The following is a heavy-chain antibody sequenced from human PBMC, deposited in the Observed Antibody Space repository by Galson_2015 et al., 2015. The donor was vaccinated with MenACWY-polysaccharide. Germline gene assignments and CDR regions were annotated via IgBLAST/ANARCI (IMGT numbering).Heavy chain of an antibody. CDR3: VRGVFFDYDSSGYPPPLDY. CDR2: IKQDGSEK. CDR1: GFTFSSYW. V-gene: IGHV3-7*01. D-gene: IGHD3-22*01. J-gene: IGHJ4*02. Sequence: SLRLSCAASGFTFSSYWMSWVRQAPGKGLEWVANIKQDGSEKYYVDSVKGRFTISRDNAKNSLYLQMNSLRAEDTAVYYCVRGVFFDYDSSGYPPPLDYWGQGTLVTVSS.